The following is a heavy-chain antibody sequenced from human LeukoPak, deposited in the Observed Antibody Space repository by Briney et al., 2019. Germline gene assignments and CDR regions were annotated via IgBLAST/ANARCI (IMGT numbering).Heavy chain of an antibody. Sequence: SVKVSCKASGGTFSSYAISWVRQAPGQGLEWMGGIIPIFGTANYAQKFQGRVTITTDESTSTAYMELSSLRSEDTAVYYCARDSSGWRDAFDIWGQGTLVTVSS. CDR1: GGTFSSYA. CDR2: IIPIFGTA. J-gene: IGHJ4*02. D-gene: IGHD6-19*01. V-gene: IGHV1-69*05. CDR3: ARDSSGWRDAFDI.